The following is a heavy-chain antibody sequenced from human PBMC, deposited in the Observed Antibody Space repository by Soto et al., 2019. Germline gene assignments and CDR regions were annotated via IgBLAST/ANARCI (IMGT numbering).Heavy chain of an antibody. CDR2: ISGSSRST. V-gene: IGHV3-11*06. CDR1: GFTFSDYY. Sequence: GGSLRLSCAASGFTFSDYYMTWIRQAPGKGLEWVSTISGSSRSTNYADSVMGRFTVSRDNAKNSLYLQVNSLRAEDTAVYYCARRRIRITTPYYYYGMDVWGQGTTGT. J-gene: IGHJ6*02. CDR3: ARRRIRITTPYYYYGMDV. D-gene: IGHD3-3*01.